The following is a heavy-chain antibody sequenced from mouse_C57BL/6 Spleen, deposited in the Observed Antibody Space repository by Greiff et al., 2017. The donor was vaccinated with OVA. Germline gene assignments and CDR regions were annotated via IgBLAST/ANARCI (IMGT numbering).Heavy chain of an antibody. CDR1: GFSLTSYG. J-gene: IGHJ1*03. V-gene: IGHV2-2*01. Sequence: VKLMESGPGLVQPSQSLSITCTVSGFSLTSYGVHWVRQSPGKGLEWLGVIWSGGSTDYNAAFISRLSISKDNSKSQVFFKMNSLQADDTAIYYCARIYYYGSSYEWYFDVWGTGTTVTVSS. CDR3: ARIYYYGSSYEWYFDV. D-gene: IGHD1-1*01. CDR2: IWSGGST.